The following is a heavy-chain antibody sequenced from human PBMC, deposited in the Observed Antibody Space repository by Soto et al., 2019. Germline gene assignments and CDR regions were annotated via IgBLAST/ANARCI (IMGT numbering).Heavy chain of an antibody. CDR3: ARDLGGCSAGSCRYNWFDS. Sequence: QVQLVQSGAEVKKPGSSVKVSCKASGDTFTKYAISWVRQAPGQGLEWMGGIIPFYGTAHYAEKFQDRVTIIADTSTRTADMELSRLRPEDTAVYYCARDLGGCSAGSCRYNWFDSWGQGTLVTVSS. CDR1: GDTFTKYA. D-gene: IGHD2-15*01. CDR2: IIPFYGTA. J-gene: IGHJ5*01. V-gene: IGHV1-69*06.